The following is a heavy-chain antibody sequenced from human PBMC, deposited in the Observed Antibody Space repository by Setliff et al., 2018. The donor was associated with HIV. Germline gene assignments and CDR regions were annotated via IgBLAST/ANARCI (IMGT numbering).Heavy chain of an antibody. CDR1: GYTFTSYY. CDR3: ARVSSTSCYGGPCRRTPRDYYYYYYMVV. D-gene: IGHD2-2*01. V-gene: IGHV1-46*01. J-gene: IGHJ6*03. CDR2: INPSGGST. Sequence: ASVKVSCKASGYTFTSYYMHWVRQAPGQGLEWMGIINPSGGSTSYAQKFQGRVTMTRDTSTSTVYMGLSSLRSEDTAVYYCARVSSTSCYGGPCRRTPRDYYYYYYMVVWGKGTTVTVSS.